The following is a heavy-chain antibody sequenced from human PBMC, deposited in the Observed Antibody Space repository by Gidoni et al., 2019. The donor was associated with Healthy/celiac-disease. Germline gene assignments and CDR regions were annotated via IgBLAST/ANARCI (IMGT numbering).Heavy chain of an antibody. CDR1: GGTLSSYA. D-gene: IGHD3-22*01. V-gene: IGHV1-69*06. CDR2: IIPIFGTA. J-gene: IGHJ4*02. Sequence: QVQLVQSGAEVKKPGSSVTVSCTASGGTLSSYAISWVRQAPGQGLEWMGGIIPIFGTANYAQKFQGRVTITADKSTSTAYMELSSLRSEDTAVYYCARDCYDSSGYRFDYWGQGTLVTVSS. CDR3: ARDCYDSSGYRFDY.